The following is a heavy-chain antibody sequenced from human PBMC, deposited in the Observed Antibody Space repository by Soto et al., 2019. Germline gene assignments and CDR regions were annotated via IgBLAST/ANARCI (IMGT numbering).Heavy chain of an antibody. J-gene: IGHJ4*02. V-gene: IGHV3-30*03. D-gene: IGHD5-18*01. CDR2: ISYDGSNK. Sequence: PGGSLRLSCAASGFTFSSYGMHWVRQAPGKGLEWVAVISYDGSNKYYADSVKGRFTISRDNSKNTLYLQMNSPRAEDTAVYYCVRNTARDYWGQGTLVTVSS. CDR3: VRNTARDY. CDR1: GFTFSSYG.